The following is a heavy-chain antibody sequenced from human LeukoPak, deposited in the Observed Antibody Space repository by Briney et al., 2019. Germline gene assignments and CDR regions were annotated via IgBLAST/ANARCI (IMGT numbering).Heavy chain of an antibody. V-gene: IGHV3-49*04. CDR3: TRVRGVLWFGENLFDP. CDR2: IRSKAYGGTT. Sequence: GGSLRLSCTASGFTFGDYAMSWVREAPGKGLEWVGFIRSKAYGGTTEYAASVKGRFTISRDDSKSIAYLQMNSLKTEDTAVYYCTRVRGVLWFGENLFDPWGQGTLVTVSS. D-gene: IGHD3-10*01. CDR1: GFTFGDYA. J-gene: IGHJ5*02.